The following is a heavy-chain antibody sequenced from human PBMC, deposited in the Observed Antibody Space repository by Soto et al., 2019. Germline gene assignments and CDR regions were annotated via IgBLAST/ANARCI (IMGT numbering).Heavy chain of an antibody. J-gene: IGHJ6*02. Sequence: ASVKVSCKASGYTFTTYGISWVRQAPGQGLEWMGWISAYNGNTNYAQKLQGRVTMTTDTSTSTAYMELRSLRSDDTAVYYCARERCSSTSCYKGPFYYYGMDVSG. CDR2: ISAYNGNT. D-gene: IGHD2-2*02. CDR3: ARERCSSTSCYKGPFYYYGMDV. CDR1: GYTFTTYG. V-gene: IGHV1-18*01.